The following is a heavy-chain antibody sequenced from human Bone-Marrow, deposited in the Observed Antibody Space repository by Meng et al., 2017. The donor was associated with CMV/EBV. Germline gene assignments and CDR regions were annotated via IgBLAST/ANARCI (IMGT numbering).Heavy chain of an antibody. CDR1: GGSISSSGYY. Sequence: TLSRTCTVSGGSISSSGYYWGWIRPPPGKGLEWIGSIYYSGSTYYNPSLKSRVTISVDTSKNQFSLKLSSVTAADTAVYYCARRVGATTIDYWGQGTLVTVSS. J-gene: IGHJ4*02. CDR2: IYYSGST. CDR3: ARRVGATTIDY. D-gene: IGHD1-26*01. V-gene: IGHV4-39*01.